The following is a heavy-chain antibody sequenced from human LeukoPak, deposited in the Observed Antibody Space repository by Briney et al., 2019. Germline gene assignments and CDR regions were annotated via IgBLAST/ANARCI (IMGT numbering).Heavy chain of an antibody. V-gene: IGHV3-30-3*01. CDR1: EFTFSTYS. J-gene: IGHJ4*02. D-gene: IGHD6-13*01. Sequence: TGGSLRLSCAVSEFTFSTYSMHWVRQAPGKGLEWVAIISYDGSNKYYADSVRGRFTISRDNSKDTPYLQMNSLRVEDTAVYYCAKDSRIPAGGTEPSDYWGQGTLSPSPQ. CDR3: AKDSRIPAGGTEPSDY. CDR2: ISYDGSNK.